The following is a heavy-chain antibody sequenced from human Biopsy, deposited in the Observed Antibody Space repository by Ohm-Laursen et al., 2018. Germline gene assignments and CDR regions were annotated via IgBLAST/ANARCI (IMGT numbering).Heavy chain of an antibody. J-gene: IGHJ4*02. D-gene: IGHD3-16*02. V-gene: IGHV1-18*01. CDR3: ARGEVTFGELIVSLDS. CDR1: GYNFISYS. Sequence: ASVKVSCKASGYNFISYSINWVRQAPGQGLEWMGWIRPLNGDTKYGHKFQDRVTMTTDTSTSTVYMELTSLRSDDTAVYYCARGEVTFGELIVSLDSWGQGTLVTVSS. CDR2: IRPLNGDT.